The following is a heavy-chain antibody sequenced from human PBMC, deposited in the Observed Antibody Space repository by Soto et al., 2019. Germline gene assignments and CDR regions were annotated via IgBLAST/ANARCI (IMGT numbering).Heavy chain of an antibody. D-gene: IGHD3-22*01. V-gene: IGHV4-39*01. J-gene: IGHJ5*02. CDR2: IYYSGST. Sequence: PSETLSLTCTVSGGSISSSSYYWGWIRQPPGKGLEWIGSIYYSGSTYYNPSLKSRVTISVDTSKNQFSLKLSSVTAADTAVYYCARHRYYYDSSGYYFNWFDPWGQGTLVTV. CDR3: ARHRYYYDSSGYYFNWFDP. CDR1: GGSISSSSYY.